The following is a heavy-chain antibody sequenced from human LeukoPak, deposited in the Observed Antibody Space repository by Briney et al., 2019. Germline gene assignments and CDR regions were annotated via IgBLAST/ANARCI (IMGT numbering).Heavy chain of an antibody. CDR2: VHYSGST. D-gene: IGHD3-10*01. V-gene: IGHV4-59*03. CDR1: RGTLTDKD. Sequence: SETLSLTCTASRGTLTDKDLTLFLQPPGHSLHLIGYVHYSGSTNYSPSLKTQVTISVDSSKSQFSLRLISVTSADSAVYFCARGSGTHPEFFHRWGRGTPVIVSS. J-gene: IGHJ1*01. CDR3: ARGSGTHPEFFHR.